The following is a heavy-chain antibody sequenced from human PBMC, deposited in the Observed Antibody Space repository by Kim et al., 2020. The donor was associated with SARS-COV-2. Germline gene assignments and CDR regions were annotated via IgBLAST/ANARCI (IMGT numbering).Heavy chain of an antibody. V-gene: IGHV4-34*01. CDR3: ARASSGYYFY. Sequence: SETLSLTCAVYGGSFSGYYWSWIRQPPGKGLEWIGEINHSGSTNYNPSLKSRVTISVDTSKNQFSLKLSSVTAADTAVYYCARASSGYYFYWGQGTLVTVSS. CDR2: INHSGST. J-gene: IGHJ4*02. D-gene: IGHD3-22*01. CDR1: GGSFSGYY.